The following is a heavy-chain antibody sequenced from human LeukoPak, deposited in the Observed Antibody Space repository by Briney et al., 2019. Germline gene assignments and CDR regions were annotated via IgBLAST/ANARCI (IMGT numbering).Heavy chain of an antibody. D-gene: IGHD2-2*01. J-gene: IGHJ3*02. Sequence: GGSLRLSCAASGFTFSTYWMRWVRQAPGKGLVWVSRINTVGSNTNYADSVKGRFTISRDNAENTLYLQMNSLRVEDTAVYYCARAEDCSSTSCPRAFDIWGQGTMVTVSS. CDR3: ARAEDCSSTSCPRAFDI. V-gene: IGHV3-74*01. CDR1: GFTFSTYW. CDR2: INTVGSNT.